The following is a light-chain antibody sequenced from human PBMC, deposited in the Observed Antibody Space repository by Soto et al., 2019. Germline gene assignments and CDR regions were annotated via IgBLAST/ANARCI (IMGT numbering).Light chain of an antibody. CDR1: RSVSSNY. V-gene: IGKV3D-7*01. J-gene: IGKJ4*01. CDR3: LQDYNYPLT. Sequence: EILFTQSPGTPSLSPGGRAPLSCRASRSVSSNYLAWYQQKPGQAPRLLIYGASTRATGIPARFSGSGSGTEFTLTISSLQPEDFATYYCLQDYNYPLTFGGGTKVDI. CDR2: GAS.